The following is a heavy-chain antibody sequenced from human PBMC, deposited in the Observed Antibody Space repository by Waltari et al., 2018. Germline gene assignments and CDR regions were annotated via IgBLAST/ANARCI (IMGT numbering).Heavy chain of an antibody. CDR3: ARNKGKTISTRRAFRLDP. V-gene: IGHV1-2*02. CDR1: GYSFSDYY. J-gene: IGHJ5*02. D-gene: IGHD1-1*01. CDR2: VNPSSGAT. Sequence: QVQLVQSGAEVKKPGASVKVSCKSSGYSFSDYYINWVRQAPGQGLEWMGWVNPSSGATTDAQKFQARVTMTRDRATNTAYMDLRGLTPDDTAVYVCARNKGKTISTRRAFRLDPWGQGTLVSVSS.